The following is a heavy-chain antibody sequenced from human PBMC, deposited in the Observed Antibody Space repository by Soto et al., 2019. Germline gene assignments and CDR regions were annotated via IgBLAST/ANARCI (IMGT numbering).Heavy chain of an antibody. Sequence: EVQLVESGGDLVQPGGSLRLSCAASGFTFSSYSMTWVRQAPGKGLECVAYISGSDNAIVYAESVRGRFTVSRDNVKSLLDLQMSSLRDEDTAIYYCAKIAYCGLDYFDSWGQGTLVTVSS. D-gene: IGHD2-21*01. J-gene: IGHJ4*02. CDR1: GFTFSSYS. V-gene: IGHV3-48*02. CDR2: ISGSDNAI. CDR3: AKIAYCGLDYFDS.